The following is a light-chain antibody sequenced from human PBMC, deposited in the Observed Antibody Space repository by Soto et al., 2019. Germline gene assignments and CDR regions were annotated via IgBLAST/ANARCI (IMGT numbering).Light chain of an antibody. Sequence: EIVMTQSPATLSVSPGDGATLXCRASQSVGSSLAWYQQKPGQAPRLLILEASTRATGIPARLSGSGSGTEFTLSISSLQSEDFAVYYCKQYKEWPPFTFGQGTRLEIK. CDR3: KQYKEWPPFT. V-gene: IGKV3-15*01. CDR1: QSVGSS. J-gene: IGKJ5*01. CDR2: EAS.